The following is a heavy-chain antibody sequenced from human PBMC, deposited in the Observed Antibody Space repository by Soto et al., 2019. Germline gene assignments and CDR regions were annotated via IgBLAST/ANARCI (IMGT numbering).Heavy chain of an antibody. J-gene: IGHJ5*02. CDR2: IYYSGST. D-gene: IGHD6-13*01. CDR3: AGSTSWFDP. CDR1: GGSISSSSYY. V-gene: IGHV4-39*01. Sequence: QLQLQESGPGLVKPSETLSLTCTVSGGSISSSSYYWGWIRQPPGKGLEWIGSIYYSGSTYYNPSLKRRVTISVDTAKNQSSLKLSAVTAADTAVYYCAGSTSWFDPWGQGTLVTVSS.